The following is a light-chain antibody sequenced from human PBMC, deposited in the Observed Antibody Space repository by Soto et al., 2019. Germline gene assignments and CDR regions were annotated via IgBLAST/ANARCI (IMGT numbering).Light chain of an antibody. CDR1: SSDIGGYTY. CDR3: SSYTSSKTLV. CDR2: DVS. V-gene: IGLV2-14*03. Sequence: QPVLTQPASVSGSPGQSITISCTGTSSDIGGYTYVSWYQQHPGKAPKLIIYDVSNRPSGVSNRFSGSKSGNTASLAISGLQAEDEADYYCSSYTSSKTLVFGGGTKLTVL. J-gene: IGLJ2*01.